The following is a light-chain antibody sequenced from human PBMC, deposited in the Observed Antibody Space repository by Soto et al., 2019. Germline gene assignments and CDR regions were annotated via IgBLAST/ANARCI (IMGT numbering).Light chain of an antibody. CDR1: SSDVGGANY. V-gene: IGLV2-14*03. CDR2: DVS. J-gene: IGLJ1*01. Sequence: QSALTQPASVSGSPGKSITISCTGTSSDVGGANYVSWYQQHPGKAPKLMIYDVSNRPSGVSNRFSGSKSGNTASLTISGLQAEDEADYYCGSYSSSSTLYVFGTGTKLTVL. CDR3: GSYSSSSTLYV.